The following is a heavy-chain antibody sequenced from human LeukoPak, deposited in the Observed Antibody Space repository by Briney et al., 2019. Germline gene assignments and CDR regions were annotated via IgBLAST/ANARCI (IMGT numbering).Heavy chain of an antibody. J-gene: IGHJ6*02. CDR2: IIPILGIA. V-gene: IGHV1-69*04. CDR1: GGTFTIYA. Sequence: SVKVSSKASGGTFTIYAIGWVRQAPGQGREWMGRIIPILGIANYAQKFQGRVTITADKPTSTAYMELSSLRSEDTAVYYCARMYYYDSSGYYDYYYGMDVWGQGTTVTVS. D-gene: IGHD3-22*01. CDR3: ARMYYYDSSGYYDYYYGMDV.